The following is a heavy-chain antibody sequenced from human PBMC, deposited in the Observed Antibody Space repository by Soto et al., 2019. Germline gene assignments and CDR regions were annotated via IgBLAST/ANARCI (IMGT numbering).Heavy chain of an antibody. Sequence: EVQLVESGGGSVQPGGSLRLSCAASGFTFSSHWMHWVRQAPGKGLVWVSRISGDGSTTDYADQVKGRFTISRDNAKTTLYLQIKHLRAEDTAVYYCATDRGYGDWYLDPWGLGTQVTVSS. CDR1: GFTFSSHW. CDR2: ISGDGSTT. CDR3: ATDRGYGDWYLDP. D-gene: IGHD4-17*01. J-gene: IGHJ2*01. V-gene: IGHV3-74*01.